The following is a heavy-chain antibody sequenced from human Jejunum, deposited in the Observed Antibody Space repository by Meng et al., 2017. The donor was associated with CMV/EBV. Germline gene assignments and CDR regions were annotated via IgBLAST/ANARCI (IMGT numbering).Heavy chain of an antibody. CDR2: IHDTGST. V-gene: IGHV4-30-4*08. CDR3: LRGSGGSV. CDR1: GGSIGSGDYY. D-gene: IGHD3-10*01. Sequence: QVVLQDAGQGLVKPSQTLSLTCSVSGGSIGSGDYYWSWIRQPPGKGLEWIGYIHDTGSTSHNPSLKSRVDISLGTSKNQFSLTLNSVTAADTAVYHCLRGSGGSVWGQGTLVTVSS. J-gene: IGHJ1*01.